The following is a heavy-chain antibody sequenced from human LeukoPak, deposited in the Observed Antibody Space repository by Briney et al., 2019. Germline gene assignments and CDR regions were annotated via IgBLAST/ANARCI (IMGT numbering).Heavy chain of an antibody. J-gene: IGHJ4*02. CDR2: IYYSGST. CDR1: GGSISSGGYS. D-gene: IGHD6-13*01. Sequence: SQTLSLTCTVSGGSISSGGYSWSWIRQHPGKGLEWIGYIYYSGSTYYNPSLKSRVTISVDTSKNQFSLKLSSVTAADTAVYYCARGYSSSWFYYFDYWGQGTLVTVSS. V-gene: IGHV4-31*03. CDR3: ARGYSSSWFYYFDY.